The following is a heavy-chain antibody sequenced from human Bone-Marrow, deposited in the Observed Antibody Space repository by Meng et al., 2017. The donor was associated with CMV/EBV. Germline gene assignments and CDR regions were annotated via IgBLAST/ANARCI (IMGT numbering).Heavy chain of an antibody. CDR2: IIPIFGTA. Sequence: QVQLVQAGAEVKKPGSSVKVSCKASGGTFSSYAISWVRQAPGQGLEWMGGIIPIFGTANYAQRFQGRVTITADESTSTAYMELSSLRSEDTAVYYCARVNPIIVGATPGRFDPWGQGTLVTVSS. CDR3: ARVNPIIVGATPGRFDP. CDR1: GGTFSSYA. J-gene: IGHJ5*02. D-gene: IGHD1-26*01. V-gene: IGHV1-69*12.